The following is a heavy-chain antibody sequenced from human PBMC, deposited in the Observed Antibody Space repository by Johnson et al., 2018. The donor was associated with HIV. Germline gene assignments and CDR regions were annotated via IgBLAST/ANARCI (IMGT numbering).Heavy chain of an antibody. V-gene: IGHV3-30*04. D-gene: IGHD3-10*01. Sequence: QMHLVESGGGVVRPGRSLTLPCVVSGFTFSHYPMHWFRQAPGQGLVWVVVISFDGSNKYYAYSVKCRFIISRDNSKNTLYLQLNTLRVVDTAVYYCGREYYYRSRGTPEFEIWGEGTMVT. CDR3: GREYYYRSRGTPEFEI. CDR1: GFTFSHYP. CDR2: ISFDGSNK. J-gene: IGHJ3*02.